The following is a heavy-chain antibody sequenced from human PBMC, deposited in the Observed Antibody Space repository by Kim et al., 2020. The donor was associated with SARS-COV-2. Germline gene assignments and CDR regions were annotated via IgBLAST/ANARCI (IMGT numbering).Heavy chain of an antibody. CDR3: ARRRIVGATNPFDY. J-gene: IGHJ4*02. V-gene: IGHV4-39*01. D-gene: IGHD1-26*01. Sequence: NPSLKSRVTISVDTSKNQFSLKLGSVAAADTAVYYCARRRIVGATNPFDYWGQGTLVTVSS.